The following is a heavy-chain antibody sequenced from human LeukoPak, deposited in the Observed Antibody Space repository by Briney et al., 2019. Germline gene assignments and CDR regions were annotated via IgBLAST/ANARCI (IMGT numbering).Heavy chain of an antibody. Sequence: SVKVSCKASGGTSSSYAISWVRQAPGQGLEWMGGIIPIFGTANYAQKFQGRVTMTRDTSISTAYMELSRLRSDDTAVYYCARDLGIAVAGTSKGAFDIWGQGTMVTVSS. J-gene: IGHJ3*02. CDR1: GGTSSSYA. CDR2: IIPIFGTA. D-gene: IGHD6-19*01. CDR3: ARDLGIAVAGTSKGAFDI. V-gene: IGHV1-69*05.